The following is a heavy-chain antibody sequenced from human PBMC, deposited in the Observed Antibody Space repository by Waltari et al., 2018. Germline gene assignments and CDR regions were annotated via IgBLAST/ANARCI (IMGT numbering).Heavy chain of an antibody. CDR1: GFSHYS. Sequence: EVQLVESGGGLVQPGGSLRLSCSGFGFSHYSWAWVRQAPGKGLEWVSGISNSGDMTSYADSVKGRFTISRDTSKNTLFLQMNGLRAEDTAIYYCASAPRPMVSAPFDYWGQGVLVTVSS. J-gene: IGHJ4*02. CDR3: ASAPRPMVSAPFDY. CDR2: ISNSGDMT. V-gene: IGHV3-23*04. D-gene: IGHD2-15*01.